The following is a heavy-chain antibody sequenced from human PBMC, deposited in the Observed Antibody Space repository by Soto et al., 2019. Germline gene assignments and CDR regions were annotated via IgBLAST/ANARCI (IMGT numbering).Heavy chain of an antibody. CDR3: ARVKLMVYAIGPYGWFAP. J-gene: IGHJ5*02. Sequence: QVQLVQSGAEVKKPGSSVKVSCKASGGTFSSYAISWVRQAPGQGLEWMGGIIPIFGTANYAQKFQGRVTITADESTSTAYMELSSLRSEDTAVYYCARVKLMVYAIGPYGWFAPCCQGTLVSVSS. CDR2: IIPIFGTA. D-gene: IGHD2-8*01. V-gene: IGHV1-69*01. CDR1: GGTFSSYA.